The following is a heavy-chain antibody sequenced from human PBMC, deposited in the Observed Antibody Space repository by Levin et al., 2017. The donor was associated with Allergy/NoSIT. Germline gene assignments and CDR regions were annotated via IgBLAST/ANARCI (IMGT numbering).Heavy chain of an antibody. CDR3: AKEGGTVAAGSTECFDS. V-gene: IGHV3-43*01. CDR2: VSWDGRT. CDR1: GFTFEDYN. J-gene: IGHJ4*01. D-gene: IGHD6-13*01. Sequence: PGESLKISCAASGFTFEDYNMHWVRQVPGKGLEWVSLVSWDGRTFYSDSVKGRFTISRDNSKDSLYLEMNSLRTEDTALYYCAKEGGTVAAGSTECFDSWGHGTLVTVSS.